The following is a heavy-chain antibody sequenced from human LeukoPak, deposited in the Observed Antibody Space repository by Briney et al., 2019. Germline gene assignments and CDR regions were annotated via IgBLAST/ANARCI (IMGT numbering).Heavy chain of an antibody. Sequence: SETLSLTCTVSGGSISSYYWSWIRQPPGKGLEWIGFIYDSGSTNYNPSLKSRVTISVDTSKNQFSLKLSSVTAADTAVYYCARQPRGAAAGTLDYWGQGTLVTVSS. V-gene: IGHV4-59*08. CDR2: IYDSGST. CDR3: ARQPRGAAAGTLDY. J-gene: IGHJ4*02. D-gene: IGHD6-13*01. CDR1: GGSISSYY.